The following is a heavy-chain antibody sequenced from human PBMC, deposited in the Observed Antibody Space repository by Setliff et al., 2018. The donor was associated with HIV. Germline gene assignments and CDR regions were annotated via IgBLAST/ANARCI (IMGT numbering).Heavy chain of an antibody. Sequence: ASVKVSCKASGGNFRSYDISWVRQAPGQGLEWMGGIIPMSGVPKYAQKFQGRVTITADKSTSTAYMELSSLRSEDTAVYYCARNPEMAAVNYFYYYMDVWGKGTTVTVSS. D-gene: IGHD6-19*01. J-gene: IGHJ6*03. CDR2: IIPMSGVP. V-gene: IGHV1-69*10. CDR3: ARNPEMAAVNYFYYYMDV. CDR1: GGNFRSYD.